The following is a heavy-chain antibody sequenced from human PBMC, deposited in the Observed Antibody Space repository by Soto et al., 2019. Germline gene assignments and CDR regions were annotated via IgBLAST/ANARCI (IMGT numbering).Heavy chain of an antibody. CDR2: IDWDDDK. V-gene: IGHV2-70*04. J-gene: IGHJ4*02. D-gene: IGHD2-15*01. CDR3: ARMFHCSGGTCPFDY. CDR1: GFSLSTSGMR. Sequence: GSCPTLVNPTQTLTLTCTFSGFSLSTSGMRVSWIRQPPGKALEWLARIDWDDDKFYNTSLKTRLTISKDSSKNQVVLTMTNMDPVDTATYYCARMFHCSGGTCPFDYWGQGALVTVSS.